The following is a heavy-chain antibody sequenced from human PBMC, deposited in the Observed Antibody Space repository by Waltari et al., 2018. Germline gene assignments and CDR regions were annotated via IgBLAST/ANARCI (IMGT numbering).Heavy chain of an antibody. Sequence: EVQLVESGGGLVQPGGSLRLSSAATGFPFRKFWMSWVRQAPGKGLEWVANIYQDGSVTNYVDSVKGRFTTSRDNARNSLYLQMNSLRADDTAVYYCVRDDDGGMGAVWGQGTTVTVSS. V-gene: IGHV3-7*01. J-gene: IGHJ6*02. CDR3: VRDDDGGMGAV. CDR1: GFPFRKFW. CDR2: IYQDGSVT. D-gene: IGHD3-16*01.